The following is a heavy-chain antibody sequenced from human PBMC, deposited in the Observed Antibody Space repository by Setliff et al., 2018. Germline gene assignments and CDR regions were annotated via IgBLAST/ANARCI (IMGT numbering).Heavy chain of an antibody. CDR3: ARLVRYCTRTACQKVAGDES. CDR2: ISPYNGNT. D-gene: IGHD2-8*01. CDR1: GYTFTGSL. V-gene: IGHV1-18*01. J-gene: IGHJ4*02. Sequence: ASVKVSCKTSGYTFTGSLISWVRQAPGQGLEWVGWISPYNGNTYYADKLQDRVTLTTXXXTNTVXXXLXXXXXXXXXVYFCARLVRYCTRTACQKVAGDESWGQGTLVTVSS.